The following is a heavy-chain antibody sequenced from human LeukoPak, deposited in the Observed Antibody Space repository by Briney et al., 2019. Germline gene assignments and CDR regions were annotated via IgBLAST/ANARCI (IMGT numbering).Heavy chain of an antibody. CDR1: GGSFSGYY. V-gene: IGHV4-34*01. D-gene: IGHD3-22*01. CDR2: INHSGST. CDR3: AREYYDSTDYYRY. Sequence: PSETLSLTCAVYGGSFSGYYWTWIRQPPGKGLEWIGEINHSGSTNYNPSLKSRVTISVDTSKNQFSLKLSSVTAADTAVYYCAREYYDSTDYYRYWGQGTLVTVSS. J-gene: IGHJ4*02.